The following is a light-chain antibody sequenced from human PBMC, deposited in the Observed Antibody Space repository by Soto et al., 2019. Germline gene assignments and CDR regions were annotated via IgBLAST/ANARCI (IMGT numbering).Light chain of an antibody. CDR3: QQYNRYST. J-gene: IGKJ1*01. CDR2: KAS. Sequence: DIQMTRSPSTLFASVGDRVSITYRASQSISSWLAWYQLRPGTAPQLRIHKASNLESGVPSRFSGSGSGTEFTLTISSMQPDDYATYYCQQYNRYSTFGQGTKVDIK. CDR1: QSISSW. V-gene: IGKV1-5*03.